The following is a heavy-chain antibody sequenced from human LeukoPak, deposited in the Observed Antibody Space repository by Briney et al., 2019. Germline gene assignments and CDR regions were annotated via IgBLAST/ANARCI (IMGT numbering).Heavy chain of an antibody. D-gene: IGHD1-26*01. V-gene: IGHV1-69*13. CDR1: GGTFSSYA. CDR2: IIPIFGTA. J-gene: IGHJ4*02. CDR3: ARDLEGARPYFDY. Sequence: ASVKVSCKASGGTFSSYAISWVRQAPGQGLEWMGGIIPIFGTANYAQKFQGRVTITADESTSTAHMERSSLRSEDTAVYYCARDLEGARPYFDYWGQGTLVTVSS.